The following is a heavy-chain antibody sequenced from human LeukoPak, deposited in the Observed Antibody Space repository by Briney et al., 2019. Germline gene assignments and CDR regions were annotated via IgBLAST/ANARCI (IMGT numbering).Heavy chain of an antibody. D-gene: IGHD3-22*01. CDR2: INHSGST. V-gene: IGHV4-34*01. J-gene: IGHJ4*02. CDR1: GGSFSGYY. CDR3: ARGDSSGYLGS. Sequence: SETLSLTCAVYGGSFSGYYWSWIRQPPGKGLEWIGEINHSGSTNYNPSLKSRVTISVDTSKNQFSLKLSSVTAADTAVYYCARGDSSGYLGSWGQGTLVTVSS.